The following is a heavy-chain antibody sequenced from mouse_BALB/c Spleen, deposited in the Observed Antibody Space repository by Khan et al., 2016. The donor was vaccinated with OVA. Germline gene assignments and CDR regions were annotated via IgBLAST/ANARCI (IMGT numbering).Heavy chain of an antibody. J-gene: IGHJ2*01. CDR3: SSTDRKYFDY. CDR2: INPHIGET. CDR1: GYSFTGYF. Sequence: EVQLQESGPELVKPGASVKISCKASGYSFTGYFMNWVMQSHGKSLEWIGRINPHIGETLYNQKFKGKATLTVDESSSTVYMELRSLASEDSAIYYCSSTDRKYFDYWGQGTTLTVSS. V-gene: IGHV1-20*02.